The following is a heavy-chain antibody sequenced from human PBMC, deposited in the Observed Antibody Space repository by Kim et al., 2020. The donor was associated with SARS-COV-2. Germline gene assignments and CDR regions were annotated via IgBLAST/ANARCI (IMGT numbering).Heavy chain of an antibody. CDR1: GYTFTSYY. CDR3: ARDKWPDKTGTTGRRYYGMDV. V-gene: IGHV1-46*01. J-gene: IGHJ6*02. D-gene: IGHD1-1*01. CDR2: INPSGGST. Sequence: ASVKVSCKASGYTFTSYYMHWVRQAPGQGLEWMGIINPSGGSTSYAQKFQGRVTMTRDTSTSTVYMELSSLRSEDTAVYYCARDKWPDKTGTTGRRYYGMDVWGQGTTVTVSS.